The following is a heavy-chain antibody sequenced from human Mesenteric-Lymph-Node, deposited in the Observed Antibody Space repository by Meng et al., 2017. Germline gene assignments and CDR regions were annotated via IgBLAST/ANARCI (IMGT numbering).Heavy chain of an antibody. Sequence: QVQLQESGPGTVKPSQTLSPTCAISGDSVSSNSAAWNWIRQSPSRGLEWLGRTYYRSKYYNDYALSVKSRITINPDTSKNQFSLQLNSVTPEDTAIYYCARDWGDVRGGFDFWGQGTLVTVSS. CDR1: GDSVSSNSAA. D-gene: IGHD3-10*02. CDR3: ARDWGDVRGGFDF. V-gene: IGHV6-1*01. J-gene: IGHJ4*02. CDR2: TYYRSKYYN.